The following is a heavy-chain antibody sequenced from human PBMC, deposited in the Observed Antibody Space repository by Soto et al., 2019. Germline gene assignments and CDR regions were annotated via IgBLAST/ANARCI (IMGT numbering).Heavy chain of an antibody. D-gene: IGHD3-22*01. CDR2: ISSSGSTV. V-gene: IGHV3-48*03. Sequence: EVQLVESGGGLVQPGGSLRLSCVASGFTFSSSEMNWVRLAPGKGLEWVSYISSSGSTVYHADSVEGRLTISRDNAKNSLFLQMNSLRAEDTALYYCAREGYYDTMDYWGLGPLVTVSS. J-gene: IGHJ4*02. CDR3: AREGYYDTMDY. CDR1: GFTFSSSE.